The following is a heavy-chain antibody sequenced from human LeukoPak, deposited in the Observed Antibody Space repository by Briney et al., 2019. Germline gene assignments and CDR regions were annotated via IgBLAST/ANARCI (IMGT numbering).Heavy chain of an antibody. D-gene: IGHD6-19*01. CDR1: GFSFSYYW. J-gene: IGHJ4*02. Sequence: GGSLRLSCAASGFSFSYYWMHWVRQAPGKGLVWVSRINSDGSSTSYADSVKGRFTISRDNAKNTLYLQMNSLRAEDTAVYHCAREEYSSGWYYFDYWGQGTLVTVSS. CDR3: AREEYSSGWYYFDY. CDR2: INSDGSST. V-gene: IGHV3-74*01.